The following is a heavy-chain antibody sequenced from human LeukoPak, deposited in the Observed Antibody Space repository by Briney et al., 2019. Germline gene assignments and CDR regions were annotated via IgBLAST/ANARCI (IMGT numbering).Heavy chain of an antibody. CDR3: AKDQSYDSSGYYWI. D-gene: IGHD3-22*01. CDR1: GFTFSSYA. V-gene: IGHV3-23*01. Sequence: GGSLRLSCAASGFTFSSYAMSWVRQAPGKGLEWVSAISGSGGSTYYADSVKGRFTVSRDNSKNTLYLQMNSLRAEDTAVYYCAKDQSYDSSGYYWIWGQGTMVTVSS. CDR2: ISGSGGST. J-gene: IGHJ3*02.